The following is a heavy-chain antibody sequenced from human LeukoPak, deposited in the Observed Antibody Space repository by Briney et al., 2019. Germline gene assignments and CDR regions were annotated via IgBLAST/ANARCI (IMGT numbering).Heavy chain of an antibody. V-gene: IGHV3-11*04. Sequence: GGSLRLSCAASGFTFSDYYMSWIRQAPGKGLEWVSYISSSGSTIYYAASVKGRFTISRDNAKNSLYLQMNSLRAEDTAVYYCARAHYYDSSGYPNPFDYWGQGTLVTVSS. J-gene: IGHJ4*02. D-gene: IGHD3-22*01. CDR2: ISSSGSTI. CDR3: ARAHYYDSSGYPNPFDY. CDR1: GFTFSDYY.